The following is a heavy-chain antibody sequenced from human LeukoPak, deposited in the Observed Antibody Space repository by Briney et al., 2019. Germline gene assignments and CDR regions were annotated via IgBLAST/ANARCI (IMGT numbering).Heavy chain of an antibody. CDR3: ARDQDGSGSYSY. D-gene: IGHD3-10*01. J-gene: IGHJ4*02. Sequence: TGGSLRLSCAASGFTFSSYAMHWDRQAPGKGLEWVAVISYDGSNKYYADSVKGRFTISRDNSKNTLYLQMNSLRAEDTAVYYCARDQDGSGSYSYWGQGTLVTVSS. V-gene: IGHV3-30-3*01. CDR2: ISYDGSNK. CDR1: GFTFSSYA.